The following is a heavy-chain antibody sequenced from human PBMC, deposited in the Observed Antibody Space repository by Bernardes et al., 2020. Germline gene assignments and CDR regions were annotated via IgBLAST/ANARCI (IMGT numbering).Heavy chain of an antibody. Sequence: SVKVSCKASGGTFSSYAISWVRQAPGQGLEWMGGIIPIFGTANYAQKFQGRVTITADESTSTAYMELSSLRSEDTAVYYCARRYFPHSSSWYAFDIWGQGTMVTVSS. CDR1: GGTFSSYA. V-gene: IGHV1-69*13. J-gene: IGHJ3*02. D-gene: IGHD6-13*01. CDR2: IIPIFGTA. CDR3: ARRYFPHSSSWYAFDI.